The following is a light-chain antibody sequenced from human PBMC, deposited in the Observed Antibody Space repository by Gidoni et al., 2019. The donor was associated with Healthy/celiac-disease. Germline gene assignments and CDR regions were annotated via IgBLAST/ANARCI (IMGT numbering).Light chain of an antibody. CDR3: QQYNNWHPWT. V-gene: IGKV3-15*01. CDR2: GAS. Sequence: IVMTQSPATLSVSPGERATLSCRASQSGSSNLAWYQQKPGQAPRLLIYGASTRATGIPASFSGSGSGTEFTLTISSLQSEDFAVNYCQQYNNWHPWTFGQGTKVEIK. J-gene: IGKJ1*01. CDR1: QSGSSN.